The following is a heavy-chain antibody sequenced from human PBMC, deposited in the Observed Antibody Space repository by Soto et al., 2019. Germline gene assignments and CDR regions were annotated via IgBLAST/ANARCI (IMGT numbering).Heavy chain of an antibody. J-gene: IGHJ4*02. CDR2: LKSRTDGGAT. CDR1: EFTFSDAW. Sequence: EVQLVESGGGSVKPGGSLRLSCVASEFTFSDAWMSWVRQAPGKGLEWVGRLKSRTDGGATDYAAPVKGRFTISRDDSKNTLYLQMNSLKSEDTGVYYCTKAGTHRSEYWGQGTLVTVSS. D-gene: IGHD1-1*01. CDR3: TKAGTHRSEY. V-gene: IGHV3-15*01.